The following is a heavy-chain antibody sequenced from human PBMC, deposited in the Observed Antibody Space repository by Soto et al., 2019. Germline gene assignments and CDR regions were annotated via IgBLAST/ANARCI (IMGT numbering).Heavy chain of an antibody. J-gene: IGHJ2*01. CDR2: INDRGSI. Sequence: QVQLQQWGAGPLRPLETLSLTCGVAGGSFSGYYWAWIRQSPGKGLEGIGEINDRGSINYNPDLKSRVSISVATSKDHYSLNRRSVTAAATAVYYCARESHDILTGPPWVWYFDLWGRGTLVTVSS. CDR3: ARESHDILTGPPWVWYFDL. D-gene: IGHD3-9*01. V-gene: IGHV4-34*01. CDR1: GGSFSGYY.